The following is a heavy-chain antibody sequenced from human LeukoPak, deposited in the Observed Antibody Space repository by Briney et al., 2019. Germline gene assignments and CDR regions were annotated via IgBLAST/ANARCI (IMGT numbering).Heavy chain of an antibody. CDR1: GVSISTYY. J-gene: IGHJ4*02. V-gene: IGHV4-4*07. CDR3: ARAAGRYSSGWYYFDY. CDR2: IYSSGST. Sequence: SETLSPTCTVSGVSISTYYWSWIRQPAGKGLKWIGRIYSSGSTNYNPSLKSRVTMSVDTSTNQFSLKLNSVTAADTAVYYCARAAGRYSSGWYYFDYWGQGTLVTVSS. D-gene: IGHD6-19*01.